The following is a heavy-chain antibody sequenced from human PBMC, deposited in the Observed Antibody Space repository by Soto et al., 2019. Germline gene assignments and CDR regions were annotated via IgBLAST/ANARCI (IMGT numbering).Heavy chain of an antibody. CDR3: ARDCCNRDIVVVPAASGMDV. V-gene: IGHV4-34*01. D-gene: IGHD2-2*01. Sequence: PSETLSLTCAVYGGSFSGYYWSWIRQPPGKGLEWIGEINHSGSTNYNPSLKSRVTISVDTSKNQFSLKLSSVTAADTAVYYCARDCCNRDIVVVPAASGMDVWGQGTTVT. CDR2: INHSGST. CDR1: GGSFSGYY. J-gene: IGHJ6*02.